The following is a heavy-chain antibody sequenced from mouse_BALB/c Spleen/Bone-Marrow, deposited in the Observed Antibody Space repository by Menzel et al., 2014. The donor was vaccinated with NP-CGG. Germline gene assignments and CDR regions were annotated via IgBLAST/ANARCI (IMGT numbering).Heavy chain of an antibody. J-gene: IGHJ4*01. D-gene: IGHD2-3*01. CDR1: GYAFTNYL. Sequence: QVQLKQSGAELVRPGTSVKVSCKASGYAFTNYLIEWVKQRPGQGLEWIGVINPGSGGNNHNEKFKGKATLTADKSSSTAYMQLSSLTSDDSAVYFCARSIYDGYSEAMDYWGQGTSVTVSS. V-gene: IGHV1-54*03. CDR3: ARSIYDGYSEAMDY. CDR2: INPGSGGN.